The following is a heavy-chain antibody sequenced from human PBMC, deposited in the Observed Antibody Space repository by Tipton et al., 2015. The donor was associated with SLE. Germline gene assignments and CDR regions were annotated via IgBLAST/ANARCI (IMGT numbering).Heavy chain of an antibody. CDR3: ARHRQSGGPSLDY. J-gene: IGHJ4*02. CDR2: IYPYDSDA. Sequence: QLVQSGVEVKKPGESLKISCKGSGYTFNTYWIGWVRQMHGKGLEWMGIIYPYDSDARYSPSFQGHVTMSADRSINTVYLQWSSLKASDTAMYYCARHRQSGGPSLDYWGQGTLVTVSS. D-gene: IGHD3-10*01. CDR1: GYTFNTYW. V-gene: IGHV5-51*01.